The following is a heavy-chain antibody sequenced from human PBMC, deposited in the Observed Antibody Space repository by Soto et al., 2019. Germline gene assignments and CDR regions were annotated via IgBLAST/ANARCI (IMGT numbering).Heavy chain of an antibody. J-gene: IGHJ4*02. CDR2: IYYSGST. V-gene: IGHV4-59*01. D-gene: IGHD3-16*01. Sequence: SETLSLTCTVSGGSISSYYWSWIRQPPGKGLEWIGYIYYSGSTNYNPSLKSRVTISVDTSKNQFSLKLSSVTAADTAVYYCARSYEAGITDYWGQGTLVTVSS. CDR3: ARSYEAGITDY. CDR1: GGSISSYY.